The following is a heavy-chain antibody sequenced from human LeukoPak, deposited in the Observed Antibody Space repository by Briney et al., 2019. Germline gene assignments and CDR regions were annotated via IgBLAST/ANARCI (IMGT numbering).Heavy chain of an antibody. D-gene: IGHD6-19*01. CDR1: GGSISSYY. Sequence: SETLSLTCTVSGGSISSYYWSWIRQPPGKGLEWIGYIYYSGSTNYNPSLKSRVTISVDTSKNHFSLNLSSVTSADTAVYYCARGYSSGWYRFDPWGQGTLVTVSS. CDR3: ARGYSSGWYRFDP. J-gene: IGHJ5*02. V-gene: IGHV4-59*01. CDR2: IYYSGST.